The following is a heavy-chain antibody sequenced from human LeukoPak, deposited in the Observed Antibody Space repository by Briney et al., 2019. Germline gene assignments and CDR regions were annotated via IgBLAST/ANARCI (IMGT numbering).Heavy chain of an antibody. J-gene: IGHJ4*02. CDR3: ARDRGSSGWYEFDY. CDR1: GFTSSSYW. CDR2: IKQDGSEK. V-gene: IGHV3-7*01. D-gene: IGHD6-19*01. Sequence: GGSLRLSCAASGFTSSSYWMSWVRQAPGKGLEWVANIKQDGSEKYYVDSVKGRFTISRDNAKNSPYLQMNSLRAEDTAVYYCARDRGSSGWYEFDYWGQGTLVTVSS.